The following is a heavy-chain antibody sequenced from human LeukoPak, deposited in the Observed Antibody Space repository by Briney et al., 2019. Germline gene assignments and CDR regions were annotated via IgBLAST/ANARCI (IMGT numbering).Heavy chain of an antibody. J-gene: IGHJ4*02. CDR3: ARLLEGYYDSSGYFDY. CDR2: IYPGDSDT. Sequence: GESLKISCKGSGYSFTSYWIGWVRQMPGKGLEWMGIIYPGDSDTRYSPSFQGQVTISADKSISTAYPQWSSLKASDTAMYYCARLLEGYYDSSGYFDYWGQGTLVTVSS. V-gene: IGHV5-51*01. D-gene: IGHD3-22*01. CDR1: GYSFTSYW.